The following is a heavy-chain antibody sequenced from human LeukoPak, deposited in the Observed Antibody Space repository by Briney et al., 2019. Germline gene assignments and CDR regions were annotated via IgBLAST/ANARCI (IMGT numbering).Heavy chain of an antibody. V-gene: IGHV1-24*01. Sequence: ASVKVSCKVSGYTLTELSMHWVRQAPGKGLEWMGGFDPEDGETIYAQKFQGRVTMTEDTSTDTAYMELSSLRSEDTAVYYCARDRLFDFWSGYSMYYFGYWGQGTLVTVSS. CDR2: FDPEDGET. D-gene: IGHD3-3*01. CDR1: GYTLTELS. J-gene: IGHJ4*02. CDR3: ARDRLFDFWSGYSMYYFGY.